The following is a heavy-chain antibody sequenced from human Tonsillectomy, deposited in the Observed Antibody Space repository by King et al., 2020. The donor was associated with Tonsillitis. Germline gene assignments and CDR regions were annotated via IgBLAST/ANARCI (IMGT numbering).Heavy chain of an antibody. J-gene: IGHJ4*02. V-gene: IGHV3-15*01. CDR2: IKNKTDGGTT. Sequence: VQLVESGGGLVKPGGSLRLSCTASGFIFNNAWMSWVRQAPGKGLEWVGRIKNKTDGGTTDYAAPVKGRFTISRDDSKNTLYLQMNSLKSEDTAVYHCRIAAADRLGYWGQGTLVTVSS. CDR3: RIAAADRLGY. D-gene: IGHD6-13*01. CDR1: GFIFNNAW.